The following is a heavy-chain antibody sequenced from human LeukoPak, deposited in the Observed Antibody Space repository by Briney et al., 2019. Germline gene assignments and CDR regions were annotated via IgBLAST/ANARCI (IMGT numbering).Heavy chain of an antibody. D-gene: IGHD6-19*01. J-gene: IGHJ4*02. V-gene: IGHV3-48*03. CDR1: GFTFSSYE. CDR3: ANIAVAGSFDY. Sequence: PGGSLRLSCAASGFTFSSYEMHWVRQAPGKGLEWISCISSSGSISYADSVKGRFTISRDNAKNSLYLQMNSLRAEDTAVYYCANIAVAGSFDYWGQGTLVTVSS. CDR2: ISSSGSI.